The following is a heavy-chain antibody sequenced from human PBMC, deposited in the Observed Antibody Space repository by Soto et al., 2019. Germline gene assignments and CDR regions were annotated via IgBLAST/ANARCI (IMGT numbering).Heavy chain of an antibody. V-gene: IGHV3-11*01. J-gene: IGHJ3*02. CDR3: AHYYDYIWGSPDAFDI. D-gene: IGHD3-16*01. Sequence: GGSLRLSCAASGFTFSDYYMSWIRQAPGKGLEWVSYISSSGSTIYYADSVKGRFTISRDNAKNSLYLQMNSLRAEDTTVYYCAHYYDYIWGSPDAFDIWGQGTMVTVSS. CDR1: GFTFSDYY. CDR2: ISSSGSTI.